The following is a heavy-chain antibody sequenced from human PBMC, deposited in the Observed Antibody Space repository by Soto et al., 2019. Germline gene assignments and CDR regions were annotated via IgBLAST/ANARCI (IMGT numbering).Heavy chain of an antibody. D-gene: IGHD3-22*01. V-gene: IGHV1-18*04. CDR2: ISADNGNT. CDR3: ARESNRATMTTPDAFDI. Sequence: ASVKVSCKASGYTFTSYGISWVRQAPGQGLAWMGWISADNGNTNKSQELQGRATMTADSSTSTAFLVLRRLRSYVTAVYYCARESNRATMTTPDAFDIWGQGTMVTVSS. CDR1: GYTFTSYG. J-gene: IGHJ3*02.